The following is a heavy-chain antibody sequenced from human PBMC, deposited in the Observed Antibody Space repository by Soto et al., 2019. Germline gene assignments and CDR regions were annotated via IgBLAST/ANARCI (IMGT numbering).Heavy chain of an antibody. CDR1: GFTFSDYY. CDR2: ISSSGTTI. V-gene: IGHV3-11*01. CDR3: AREPSNWNYCFDY. D-gene: IGHD1-7*01. Sequence: PGGSLRLSCAASGFTFSDYYMSWIRQAPGKGLEWVSYISSSGTTIFYADSLRGRFTISRDNAKKSLYLQMNSLRGEDTAVYYCAREPSNWNYCFDYWGQGTLVTASS. J-gene: IGHJ4*02.